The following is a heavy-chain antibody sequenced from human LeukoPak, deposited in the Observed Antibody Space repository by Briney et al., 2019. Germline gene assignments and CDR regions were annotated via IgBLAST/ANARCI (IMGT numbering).Heavy chain of an antibody. J-gene: IGHJ3*02. V-gene: IGHV1-24*01. CDR1: RYTLTELS. Sequence: GASVTVSCKVSRYTLTELSMHWVRQAPGKGLEWMGGFDPEDGEAIYAQKFQGRVTMTEDTSTDTAYMELSSLRSEDTAVYYCATYSGYALHDAFDIWGQGTMVTVSS. CDR3: ATYSGYALHDAFDI. CDR2: FDPEDGEA. D-gene: IGHD5-12*01.